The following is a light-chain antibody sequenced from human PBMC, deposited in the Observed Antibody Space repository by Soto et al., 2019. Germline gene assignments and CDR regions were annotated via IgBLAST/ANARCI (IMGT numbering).Light chain of an antibody. CDR2: QDN. J-gene: IGLJ7*01. CDR3: QAWDRSTVV. Sequence: SYELSQPPSVSVSPGQTASITCSGDELGDKYACWYQQKPGQSPVLVIYQDNKRPSGTPARFSGSNSGNTATLTISGTQAMDEADYYCQAWDRSTVVFGGGTQLTVL. V-gene: IGLV3-1*01. CDR1: ELGDKY.